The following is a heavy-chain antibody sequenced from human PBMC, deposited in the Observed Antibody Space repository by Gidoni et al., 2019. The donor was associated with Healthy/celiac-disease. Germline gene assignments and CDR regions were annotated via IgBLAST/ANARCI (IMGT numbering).Heavy chain of an antibody. D-gene: IGHD2-15*01. CDR2: MNPNSGNT. J-gene: IGHJ4*02. CDR3: ARESCSGGSCYSGY. V-gene: IGHV1-8*01. CDR1: GYTFTSYD. Sequence: QVQLVQSGAEVKKPGASVKVSCKASGYTFTSYDINWVRQDTGQGLEWMGWMNPNSGNTGYAQKFQGRVTMTRNTSISTAYMELSSLRSEDTAVYYCARESCSGGSCYSGYWGQGTLVTVSS.